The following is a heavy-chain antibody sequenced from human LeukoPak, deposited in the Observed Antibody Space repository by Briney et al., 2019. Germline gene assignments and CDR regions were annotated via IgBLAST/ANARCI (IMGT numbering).Heavy chain of an antibody. CDR3: ARDPRVGVVVVAATGY. J-gene: IGHJ4*02. CDR2: IKQDGSEK. V-gene: IGHV3-7*01. CDR1: GFTFSSYW. D-gene: IGHD2-15*01. Sequence: GGSLRLSCAASGFTFSSYWMSWVRQAPGKGLEWVANIKQDGSEKYYVDSVKGRFTISRDNAKNSLYPQMNSLRAEDTAVYHCARDPRVGVVVVAATGYWGQGTLVTVSS.